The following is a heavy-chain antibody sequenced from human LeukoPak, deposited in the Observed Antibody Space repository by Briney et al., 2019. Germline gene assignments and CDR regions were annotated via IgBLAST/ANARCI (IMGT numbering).Heavy chain of an antibody. V-gene: IGHV3-74*01. CDR2: VSTDGNII. CDR1: GFTFSNYW. D-gene: IGHD4-17*01. Sequence: PGRSLRLSCTASGFTFSNYWMHWVRQAPGKGLVWVSRVSTDGNIISYADSVKGRFTISRDNAKNTVYLQMNSLRAEDTAVYYCVRDRTTVTLFDSWGQGTLVTVSS. J-gene: IGHJ4*02. CDR3: VRDRTTVTLFDS.